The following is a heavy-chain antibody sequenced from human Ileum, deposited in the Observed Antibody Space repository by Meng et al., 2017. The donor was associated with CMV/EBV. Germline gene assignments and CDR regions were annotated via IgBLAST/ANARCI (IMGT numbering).Heavy chain of an antibody. CDR3: AREGGGWYFDS. CDR1: VDSLRTGDYY. J-gene: IGHJ4*02. Sequence: QVQPQESCPDLLKPYQTLSLTFTVSVDSLRTGDYYWSWIRQPPGKGPEWMGYIYYSGSTLYNPSLKSPVTISLDKSKNQFSLRLRSVTAADTAVYFCAREGGGWYFDSWGQGTLVTVSS. D-gene: IGHD6-19*01. CDR2: IYYSGST. V-gene: IGHV4-30-4*01.